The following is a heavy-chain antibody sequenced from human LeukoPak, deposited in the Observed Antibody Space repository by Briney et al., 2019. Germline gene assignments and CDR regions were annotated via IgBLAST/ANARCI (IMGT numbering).Heavy chain of an antibody. CDR1: GGSISTYY. Sequence: SETLSFTCTVSGGSISTYYWSWIRQPPGKGLEWIGYIYTSGSTDYNPSLKSRVTISLDTSNNQFSLNLNSVTAADTAVYYCARSRGRKVTPFDYWGQGILVTVSS. V-gene: IGHV4-4*09. D-gene: IGHD3-10*01. CDR3: ARSRGRKVTPFDY. CDR2: IYTSGST. J-gene: IGHJ4*02.